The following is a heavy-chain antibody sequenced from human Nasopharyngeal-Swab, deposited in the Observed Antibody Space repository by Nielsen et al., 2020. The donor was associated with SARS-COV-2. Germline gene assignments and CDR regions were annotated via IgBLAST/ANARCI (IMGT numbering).Heavy chain of an antibody. J-gene: IGHJ1*01. Sequence: WIRQPPGKGLEWISVIYSDVENVYYADSVKGRFTVSRDNSKNMVFLQMDSLRAEDTAVYYCAAKGGNPDLWAEYLQHWGQGTLVTVSS. CDR2: IYSDVENV. CDR3: AAKGGNPDLWAEYLQH. D-gene: IGHD4-23*01. V-gene: IGHV3-23*03.